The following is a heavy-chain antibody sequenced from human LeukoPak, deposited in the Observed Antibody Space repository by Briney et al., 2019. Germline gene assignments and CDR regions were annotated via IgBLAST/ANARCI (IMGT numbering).Heavy chain of an antibody. V-gene: IGHV3-48*02. CDR1: AFTFSDYS. CDR3: ARDVGWLRFVFDH. CDR2: ITSSNSTV. J-gene: IGHJ4*02. D-gene: IGHD5-12*01. Sequence: PGGPLRLSCTASAFTFSDYSMNWVRHAPGKGLELVSYITSSNSTVYYADSVKGRLTISRDNAKNSLYLQMNSLREEATAVYYCARDVGWLRFVFDHWGQGIPVTVSS.